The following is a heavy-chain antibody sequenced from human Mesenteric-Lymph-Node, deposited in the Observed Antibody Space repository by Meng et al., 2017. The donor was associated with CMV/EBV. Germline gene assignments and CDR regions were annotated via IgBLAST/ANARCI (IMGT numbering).Heavy chain of an antibody. D-gene: IGHD6-25*01. CDR1: GYSFNSYW. V-gene: IGHV5-51*07. CDR2: IYPGDSDS. CDR3: ARQGWDQGRGGYTYHGLDV. J-gene: IGHJ6*02. Sequence: GEFLKIFCKGSGYSFNSYWIAWVHQMPGKGLEWMGIIYPGDSDSRYSPSFQGLVTFSVDKPIGAAYLQWSSLKASDSGVYYCARQGWDQGRGGYTYHGLDVWGQGTTVTVSS.